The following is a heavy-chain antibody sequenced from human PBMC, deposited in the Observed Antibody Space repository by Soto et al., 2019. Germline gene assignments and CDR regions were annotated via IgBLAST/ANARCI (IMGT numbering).Heavy chain of an antibody. V-gene: IGHV1-46*01. CDR3: ARQGCSSTSCYSSWFDP. CDR1: GYTLTSYY. CDR2: INPSGGST. Sequence: ASVKVSCKASGYTLTSYYMHWVRQAPGQGLEWMGIINPSGGSTSYAQKFQGRVTMTRDTSTSTVYMELSSLRSEDTAVYYCARQGCSSTSCYSSWFDPWGQGTLVTVSS. D-gene: IGHD2-2*01. J-gene: IGHJ5*02.